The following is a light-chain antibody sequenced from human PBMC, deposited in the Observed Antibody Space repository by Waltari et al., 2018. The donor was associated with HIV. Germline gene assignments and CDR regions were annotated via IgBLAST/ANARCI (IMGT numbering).Light chain of an antibody. CDR2: QDT. J-gene: IGLJ2*01. Sequence: SSELTQAPSVSVSPGQTASLPCSGDKLGDRYSSWYQQKPGQSPVLVTYQDTKRPSGTSERFSGSNSGNTATLTISGTQAMDEADYYCQVWDNSSAVVFGGGTKLTVL. CDR3: QVWDNSSAVV. V-gene: IGLV3-1*01. CDR1: KLGDRY.